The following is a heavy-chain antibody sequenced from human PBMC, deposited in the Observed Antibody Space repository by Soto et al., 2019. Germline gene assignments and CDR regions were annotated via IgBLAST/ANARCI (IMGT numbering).Heavy chain of an antibody. CDR1: GGSFSGYY. V-gene: IGHV4-34*01. CDR3: ARSPRGIAAAENFEY. J-gene: IGHJ4*02. D-gene: IGHD6-13*01. Sequence: TLSLTCAVYGGSFSGYYWSWIRQPPGKGLEWIGEINHSGSTNYNPSLKSRVTISVDTSKNQFSLKLSSVTAADTAVYYCARSPRGIAAAENFEYWGQGTLVTVSS. CDR2: INHSGST.